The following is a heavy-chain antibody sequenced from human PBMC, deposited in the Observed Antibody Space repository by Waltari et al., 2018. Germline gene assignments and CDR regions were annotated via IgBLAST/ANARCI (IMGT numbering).Heavy chain of an antibody. CDR2: TSDDGSNE. CDR3: ARDGRLFAY. CDR1: GFTFTSYA. Sequence: QVQLVESGGGVVQPGRSLRLSCAASGFTFTSYAMHWVRQAPGKGLEWVACTSDDGSNEYYADSVKGRFTISRDNAKNSLYLQMNSLRAEDTAVYYCARDGRLFAYWGQGTLVTVSS. V-gene: IGHV3-30*07. J-gene: IGHJ4*02. D-gene: IGHD6-25*01.